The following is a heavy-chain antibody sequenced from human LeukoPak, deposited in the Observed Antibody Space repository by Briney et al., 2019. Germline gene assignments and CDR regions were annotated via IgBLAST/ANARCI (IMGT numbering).Heavy chain of an antibody. CDR2: ISGSGGST. Sequence: PSETLSLTCAAYGVSFSGYYWSWIRQAPGKGLEWVSAISGSGGSTYYADSVKGRFTISRDNSKNTLYLQMNSLRAEDTAVYYCAKAPRDGYNCDYWGQGTLVTVSS. D-gene: IGHD5-24*01. CDR3: AKAPRDGYNCDY. V-gene: IGHV3-23*01. CDR1: GVSFSGYY. J-gene: IGHJ4*02.